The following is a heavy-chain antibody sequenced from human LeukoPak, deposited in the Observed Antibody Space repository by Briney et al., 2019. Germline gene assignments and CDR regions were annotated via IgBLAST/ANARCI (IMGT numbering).Heavy chain of an antibody. CDR3: AVWLGEFYYYGMDV. CDR2: ISAYNGNT. J-gene: IGHJ6*02. V-gene: IGHV1-18*01. Sequence: ASVKVSCKASGYTFTSYGISWVRQAPGQGLEWMGWISAYNGNTNYAQKLQGRVTMTTDTSTSTAYMELRSLRSDDTAVYYCAVWLGEFYYYGMDVWGQGTTVTVSS. CDR1: GYTFTSYG. D-gene: IGHD3-10*01.